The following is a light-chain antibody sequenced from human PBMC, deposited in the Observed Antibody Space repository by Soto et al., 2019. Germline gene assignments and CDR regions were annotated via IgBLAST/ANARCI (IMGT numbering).Light chain of an antibody. V-gene: IGLV2-8*01. CDR3: SSFAGGNNYV. CDR2: EVS. CDR1: SSDVGGYNF. J-gene: IGLJ1*01. Sequence: QSFLTQPPSASGSPGQSVTIPCAGTSSDVGGYNFVSWYQQHPGKAPKLIIYEVSKRPSGVPDRFSGSKSGNTASLTVSGLQAEDEANFYCSSFAGGNNYVFGTGTKVTVL.